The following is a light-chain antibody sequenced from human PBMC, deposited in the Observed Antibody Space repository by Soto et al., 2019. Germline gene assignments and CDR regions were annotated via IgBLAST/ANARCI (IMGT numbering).Light chain of an antibody. Sequence: DIQMTQSPSSLSASVLDIVTITCRASQSIRTYLNWYQQKEGKAPKVMIHAASSLQSGVPSRLSGSGYGTDLTITISSMQTEDFGTYYCQQSYSNPFTFAPGTKVDI. V-gene: IGKV1-39*01. CDR2: AAS. CDR3: QQSYSNPFT. CDR1: QSIRTY. J-gene: IGKJ3*01.